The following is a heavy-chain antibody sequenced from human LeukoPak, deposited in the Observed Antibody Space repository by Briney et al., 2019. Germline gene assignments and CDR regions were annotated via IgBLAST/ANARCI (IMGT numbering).Heavy chain of an antibody. CDR2: INPNSGGT. J-gene: IGHJ6*02. Sequence: GASVKVSCKASGYTFTGYYMHWVRQAPGQGLEWMGWINPNSGGTNYAQKFQGRVTMTRDTSISTAYMELSRLRSDDTAVYYCARVGGYRSSTSCYAGYYYYYYGMDVWGQGTTVTVSS. V-gene: IGHV1-2*02. D-gene: IGHD2-2*01. CDR1: GYTFTGYY. CDR3: ARVGGYRSSTSCYAGYYYYYYGMDV.